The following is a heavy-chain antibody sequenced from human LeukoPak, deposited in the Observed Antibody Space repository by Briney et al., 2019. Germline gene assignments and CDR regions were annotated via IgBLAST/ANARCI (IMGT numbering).Heavy chain of an antibody. D-gene: IGHD1-26*01. Sequence: PGGSLRLSCAASGFTFSSYSMNWVRQAPGKGLEWVSSISSSSSYIYYADSVKGRFTISRDNAKNSLYLQMNSLRAEDTAVYYCARDLKGWEPLGPDYYYYYMDVWGKGTTVTVSS. CDR3: ARDLKGWEPLGPDYYYYYMDV. CDR2: ISSSSSYI. J-gene: IGHJ6*03. CDR1: GFTFSSYS. V-gene: IGHV3-21*01.